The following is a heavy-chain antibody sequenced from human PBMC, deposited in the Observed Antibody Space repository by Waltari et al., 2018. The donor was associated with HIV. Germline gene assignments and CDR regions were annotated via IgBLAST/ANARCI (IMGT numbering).Heavy chain of an antibody. CDR2: ISDDSSFI. D-gene: IGHD2-15*01. V-gene: IGHV3-21*06. J-gene: IGHJ3*01. Sequence: ESGGGRAKPGGTLKLSCSGSGFTFKPQRVSWIRQTPGRGLEWISSISDDSSFIYYADSVKGRFTVSRDNVRNSVFLQINDVRAEDTATYFCGAFLCAEDCRDGFDVWGQGTMVTVS. CDR3: GAFLCAEDCRDGFDV. CDR1: GFTFKPQR.